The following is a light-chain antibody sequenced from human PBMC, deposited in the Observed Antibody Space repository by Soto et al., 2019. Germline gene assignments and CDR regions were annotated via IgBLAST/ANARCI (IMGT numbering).Light chain of an antibody. CDR2: GAS. CDR1: QSISSN. V-gene: IGKV3-15*01. CDR3: QQYNNWPPIA. Sequence: EIVMTQSPATLSVSPGEGATLSCRASQSISSNLAWYQQKPGQAPRLLIYGASTRATGIPARFSGSGSGTEFTLTISSLQFEDFAVYYCQQYNNWPPIAFGQGTRLEIK. J-gene: IGKJ5*01.